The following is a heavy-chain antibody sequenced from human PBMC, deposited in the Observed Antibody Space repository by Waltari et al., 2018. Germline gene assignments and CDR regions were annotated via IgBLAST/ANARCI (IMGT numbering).Heavy chain of an antibody. CDR1: GGTFSSST. V-gene: IGHV1-69*02. Sequence: QVQLVHSGAGVKKPGPSVKASCKASGGTFSSSTISWVRQAPGQGLEWMGRIIPILGIANYAQKFQGKVTITADKSTSTAYMELSSLRSEDTAVYYCARGVDSSGYGFDYWGQGTLVTVSS. CDR3: ARGVDSSGYGFDY. CDR2: IIPILGIA. D-gene: IGHD3-22*01. J-gene: IGHJ4*02.